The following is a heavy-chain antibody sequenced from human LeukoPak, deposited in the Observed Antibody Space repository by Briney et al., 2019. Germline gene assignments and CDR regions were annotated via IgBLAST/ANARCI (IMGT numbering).Heavy chain of an antibody. Sequence: SETLSLTCTVSGDSISSFYWGWIRQPPGKGLEWIGNIYYSGSTYYNPSLKSRVTISVDTSKNQFSLKLSSVTAADTAVYYCARGSGWYFDYWGQGTLVTVSS. J-gene: IGHJ4*02. CDR1: GDSISSFY. CDR3: ARGSGWYFDY. CDR2: IYYSGST. V-gene: IGHV4-59*08. D-gene: IGHD6-19*01.